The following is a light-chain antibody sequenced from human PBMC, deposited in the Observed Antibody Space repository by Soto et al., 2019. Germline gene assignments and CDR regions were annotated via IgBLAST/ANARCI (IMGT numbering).Light chain of an antibody. CDR1: SSDVGAYNY. J-gene: IGLJ2*01. CDR3: SSRATGSYVI. Sequence: QSVLTQPASVSGSPGQSIIISCTGTSSDVGAYNYVSWYQQQPGKAPKLMLYDVTIRPSGVSTRFSGSKSGNTASLTISGLQAEDEADYYCSSRATGSYVIFGAGTKLTVL. V-gene: IGLV2-14*01. CDR2: DVT.